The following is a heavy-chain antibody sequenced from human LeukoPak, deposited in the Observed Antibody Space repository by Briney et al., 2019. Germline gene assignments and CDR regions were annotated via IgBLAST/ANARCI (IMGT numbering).Heavy chain of an antibody. Sequence: SVKVSCKASGGTFSSYAISWVRQAPGQGLEWMGRIIPILGIANYAQKFQGRGTITADKSTKTAYMELSSLRSEDAAVYYCAVLTAPVSYWGQGTLVTVSS. J-gene: IGHJ4*02. CDR1: GGTFSSYA. CDR2: IIPILGIA. V-gene: IGHV1-69*04. CDR3: AVLTAPVSY. D-gene: IGHD4-23*01.